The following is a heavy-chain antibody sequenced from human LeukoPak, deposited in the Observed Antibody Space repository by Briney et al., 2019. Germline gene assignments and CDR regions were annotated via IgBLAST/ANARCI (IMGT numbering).Heavy chain of an antibody. D-gene: IGHD6-19*01. CDR3: ARDQAAVANYFDY. V-gene: IGHV4-34*01. Sequence: PSETLSLTCAVYGGSSSGYYWSWIRQPPGKGLEWIGEINHSGSTNYNPSLKSRVTISVDTSKNQFSLKLSSVTAADTAVYYCARDQAAVANYFDYWGQGTLVTVSS. CDR1: GGSSSGYY. CDR2: INHSGST. J-gene: IGHJ4*02.